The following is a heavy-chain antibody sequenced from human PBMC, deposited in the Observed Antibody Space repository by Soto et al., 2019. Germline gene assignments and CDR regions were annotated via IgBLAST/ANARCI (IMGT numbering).Heavy chain of an antibody. D-gene: IGHD3-16*01. CDR1: GFTLGGSA. J-gene: IGHJ3*02. V-gene: IGHV3-73*01. CDR3: ARQHYAALDAFDI. Sequence: GGSLRLSCAASGFTLGGSAMHWVRQASGKGLEWVGRIRSKANSFATSYGASVKGRFTISRDDSKNTTFLQMNSLKTEDTALYYCARQHYAALDAFDIWGLGTMVTVSS. CDR2: IRSKANSFAT.